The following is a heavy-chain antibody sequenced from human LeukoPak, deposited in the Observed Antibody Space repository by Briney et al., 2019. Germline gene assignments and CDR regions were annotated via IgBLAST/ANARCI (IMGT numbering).Heavy chain of an antibody. Sequence: PGGSLRLSCAASGFTFSSYAMSWVRQAPGKGLEWVSAISGSGGSTYYADSVKGRFTISRDNSKNTLYLQMNSLRAEDTAVYYCAKADGSGSYTCYYYGMDVWGQGTTVTVSS. V-gene: IGHV3-23*01. CDR3: AKADGSGSYTCYYYGMDV. CDR1: GFTFSSYA. D-gene: IGHD3-10*01. J-gene: IGHJ6*02. CDR2: ISGSGGST.